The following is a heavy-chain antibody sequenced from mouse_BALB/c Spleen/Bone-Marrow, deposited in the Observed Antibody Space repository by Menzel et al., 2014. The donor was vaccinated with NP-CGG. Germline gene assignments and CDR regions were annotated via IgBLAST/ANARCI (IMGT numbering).Heavy chain of an antibody. CDR2: IWGGGST. V-gene: IGHV2-6-4*01. J-gene: IGHJ4*01. Sequence: VMLVESGPGLVAPSQSLSITCTVSGFSLSRYSVHWVRQPPGKGMEWLGMIWGGGSTDYNSALKSRLIISKDNSKSQVFLKMNSLQTDDTAMYYCARIYGNFEAMDYWGQGTSVTVSS. D-gene: IGHD2-1*01. CDR3: ARIYGNFEAMDY. CDR1: GFSLSRYS.